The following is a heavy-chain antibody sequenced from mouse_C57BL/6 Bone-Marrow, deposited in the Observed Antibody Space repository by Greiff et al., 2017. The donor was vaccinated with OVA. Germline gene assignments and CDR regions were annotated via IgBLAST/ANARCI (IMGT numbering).Heavy chain of an antibody. J-gene: IGHJ4*01. CDR2: IYPYNDGT. CDR1: GYTFTSYV. V-gene: IGHV1-14*01. CDR3: ARPRITNAMYY. Sequence: QLQESGPELVKPGASVKMSCKASGYTFTSYVMHWVKQKPGQGLEWIGYIYPYNDGTKYNEKFKGKATLTSDKSSSTAYMELSSLTSEDSAVYYCARPRITNAMYYWGQGTSVTVSS. D-gene: IGHD1-1*01.